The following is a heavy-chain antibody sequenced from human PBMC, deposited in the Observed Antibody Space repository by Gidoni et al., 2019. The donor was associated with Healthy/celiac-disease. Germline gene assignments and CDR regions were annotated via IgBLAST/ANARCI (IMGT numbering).Heavy chain of an antibody. CDR3: ARDIRYSSSWSHFDF. CDR2: VYYRGTT. J-gene: IGHJ4*02. D-gene: IGHD6-13*01. Sequence: QLQLPESVPRLLKPSETLSLRCTVSGDSVSHPDYYWGWVRQPPGKGLECIGTVYYRGTTYYNPSLKSRVTILVHTTLNQFALRLSSVTAADTAIYYCARDIRYSSSWSHFDFWGQGTLATVSP. V-gene: IGHV4-39*07. CDR1: GDSVSHPDYY.